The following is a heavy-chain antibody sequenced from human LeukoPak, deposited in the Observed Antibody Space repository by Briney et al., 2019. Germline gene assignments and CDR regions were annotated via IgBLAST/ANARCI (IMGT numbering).Heavy chain of an antibody. Sequence: PSESLSLTCTVSGGSISSDSYYGGWIRQPPGKGLEWIGSVSYRGSTFYNPSLKSRFTISLDTSKTHFSLSVNAVTAADTAVYYCARGLDDSSGYYYDYWGQGTLVTVSS. V-gene: IGHV4-39*07. CDR2: VSYRGST. D-gene: IGHD3-22*01. CDR1: GGSISSDSYY. J-gene: IGHJ4*02. CDR3: ARGLDDSSGYYYDY.